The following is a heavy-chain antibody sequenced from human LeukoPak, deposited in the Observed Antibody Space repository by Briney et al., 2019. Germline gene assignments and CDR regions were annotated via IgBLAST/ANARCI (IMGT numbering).Heavy chain of an antibody. V-gene: IGHV1-46*01. CDR3: AKDSENTGYCSGGSCYTFDY. Sequence: ASVKVSCKASGYTFTSYYMHWVRQAPGQGLEWMGIINPSGGSTSYAQKFQGRVTMTRDTSTSTVYMELSSLRSEDTAVYYCAKDSENTGYCSGGSCYTFDYWGQGTLVTVSS. J-gene: IGHJ4*02. D-gene: IGHD2-15*01. CDR1: GYTFTSYY. CDR2: INPSGGST.